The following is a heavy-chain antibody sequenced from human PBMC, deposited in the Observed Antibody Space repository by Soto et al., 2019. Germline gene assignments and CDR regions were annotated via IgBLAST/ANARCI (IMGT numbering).Heavy chain of an antibody. Sequence: QLQVQESGPGQVKPSQTLSLTCTVSGGSITSHHYYWGWIRQPPGKGLEWIGSIYSGGNTYYNPSLRSRLTIFVDTAKNLLSLKLSSVTAADSAIYYCGSGPSTTWIDNWGLGTQVSVSS. D-gene: IGHD2-2*01. J-gene: IGHJ4*02. CDR1: GGSITSHHYY. CDR2: IYSGGNT. CDR3: GSGPSTTWIDN. V-gene: IGHV4-39*01.